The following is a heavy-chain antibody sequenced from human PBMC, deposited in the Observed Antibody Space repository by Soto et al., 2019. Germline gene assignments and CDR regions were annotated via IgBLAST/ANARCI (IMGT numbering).Heavy chain of an antibody. Sequence: SETLSLTCTVSGGSISSSSYYWGWIRQPPGKGLEWIGSIYYSGSTYYNPSLKSRVTISVDTSKNQFSLKLSSVTAADTAVYYCARRSSGWYNIDYWGQGTLVTVSS. D-gene: IGHD6-19*01. CDR2: IYYSGST. CDR3: ARRSSGWYNIDY. CDR1: GGSISSSSYY. V-gene: IGHV4-39*01. J-gene: IGHJ4*02.